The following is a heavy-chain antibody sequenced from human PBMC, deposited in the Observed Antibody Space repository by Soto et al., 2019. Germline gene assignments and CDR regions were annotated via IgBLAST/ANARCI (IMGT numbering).Heavy chain of an antibody. CDR1: GDSVSGGGYY. CDR3: SRGGHYYPSVL. J-gene: IGHJ4*02. D-gene: IGHD3-10*01. V-gene: IGHV4-61*08. Sequence: QVQLQESGPGLVKPSETLSLICTVSGDSVSGGGYYWTWIRQPPGKGLEWIGYISFTGDTTYNPSLRSRVTIAMHTSKNQFSRKLTSATAADSALYYCSRGGHYYPSVLWGQGTLVTVSS. CDR2: ISFTGDT.